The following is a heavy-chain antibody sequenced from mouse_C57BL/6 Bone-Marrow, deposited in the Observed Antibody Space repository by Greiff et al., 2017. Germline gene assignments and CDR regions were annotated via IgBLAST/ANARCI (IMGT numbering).Heavy chain of an antibody. Sequence: VQLQQSGAELARPGASVKLSCKASGYTFTSYGISWVKQRTGQGLEWIGEIYPRSGNTYYNEKFKGKATLTADKSSSTAYMELRSLTSEDSAVYFCARMRGYSAWFAYWGQGTLVTVSA. J-gene: IGHJ3*01. V-gene: IGHV1-81*01. CDR1: GYTFTSYG. CDR2: IYPRSGNT. D-gene: IGHD2-3*01. CDR3: ARMRGYSAWFAY.